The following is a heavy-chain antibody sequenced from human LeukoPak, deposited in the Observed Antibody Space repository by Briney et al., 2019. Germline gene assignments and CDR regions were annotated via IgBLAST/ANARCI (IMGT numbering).Heavy chain of an antibody. Sequence: SETLSLTCTVSGGSISSGDYYWSWIRQPPGKGLEWIGYIYYSGSTYYNPSLKSRVTISVDTSKNQFSLKLSSVTAADTAVYYCARRRGVNNFDYWGQGTLVTVSS. CDR1: GGSISSGDYY. D-gene: IGHD3-10*01. V-gene: IGHV4-30-4*01. CDR2: IYYSGST. J-gene: IGHJ4*02. CDR3: ARRRGVNNFDY.